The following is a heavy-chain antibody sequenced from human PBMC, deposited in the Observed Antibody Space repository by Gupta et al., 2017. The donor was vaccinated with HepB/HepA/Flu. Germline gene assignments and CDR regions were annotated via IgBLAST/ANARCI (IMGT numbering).Heavy chain of an antibody. D-gene: IGHD6-19*01. CDR3: VKTRTELALAALDAFDV. CDR2: ISGSGEST. CDR1: GFIFRNYA. J-gene: IGHJ3*01. V-gene: IGHV3-23*01. Sequence: VQLLESGGGLVQPGGSLRLSCAASGFIFRNYAMTWVRQAPGKGLEWVSGISGSGESTYYAVSVKGRFTISRDSSENMLYLQMNSLRAEDTALYYCVKTRTELALAALDAFDVWGQGTMVTVSS.